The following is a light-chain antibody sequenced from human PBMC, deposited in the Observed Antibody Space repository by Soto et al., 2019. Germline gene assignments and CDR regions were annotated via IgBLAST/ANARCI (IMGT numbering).Light chain of an antibody. J-gene: IGKJ5*01. CDR1: HSVSSS. CDR2: DVS. V-gene: IGKV3-11*01. Sequence: EVVMTQSPATLSVSPGERATLSCRASHSVSSSLAWYQQKPGQAPRLLIYDVSNRASGIPARFSGSGSETDFTLTISSLEPEDFAVYYCQQRSDWPLTFGQGTRLEIK. CDR3: QQRSDWPLT.